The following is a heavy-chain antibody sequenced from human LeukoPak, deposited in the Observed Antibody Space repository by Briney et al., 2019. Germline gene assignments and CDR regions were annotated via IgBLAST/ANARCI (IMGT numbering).Heavy chain of an antibody. CDR3: TRVDTAMHYYYYYMDV. Sequence: GGSLRLSCTASGFTFGDYAMSWFRQAPGKGLEWVGFIRSKAYGGTTEYAASVKGRFTISRDDSKSIAYLQMNSLKTEDTAVYYCTRVDTAMHYYYYYMDVWGKGTTVTVSS. D-gene: IGHD5-18*01. V-gene: IGHV3-49*03. CDR1: GFTFGDYA. CDR2: IRSKAYGGTT. J-gene: IGHJ6*03.